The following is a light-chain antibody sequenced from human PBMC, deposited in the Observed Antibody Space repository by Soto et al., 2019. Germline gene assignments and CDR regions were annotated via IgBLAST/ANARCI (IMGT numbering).Light chain of an antibody. CDR1: QSVGTN. V-gene: IGKV3-15*01. CDR2: KTS. Sequence: EVVMTQSPATVSVSPGDRTSLSCRASQSVGTNLGWYQQKPGQAPRLLISKTSTRATGVPARFSGSGSGTESTLTISSLQSEDIAVYYCQQYANWPLTFGGGTKVDIK. CDR3: QQYANWPLT. J-gene: IGKJ4*01.